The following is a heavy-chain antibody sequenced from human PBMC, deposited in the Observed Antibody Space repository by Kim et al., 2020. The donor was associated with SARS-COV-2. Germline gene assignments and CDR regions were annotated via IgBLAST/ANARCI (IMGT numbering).Heavy chain of an antibody. V-gene: IGHV3-23*01. CDR3: ETQNIAARPIDY. J-gene: IGHJ4*02. D-gene: IGHD6-6*01. Sequence: YADSVKGRVTISRDTSKNSLYVQMNSLRAEDTAVYYCETQNIAARPIDYWGQGTLVTVTS.